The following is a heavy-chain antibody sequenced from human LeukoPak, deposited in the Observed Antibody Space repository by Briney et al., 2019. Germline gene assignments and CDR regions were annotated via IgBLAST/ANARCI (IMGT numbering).Heavy chain of an antibody. J-gene: IGHJ4*02. CDR2: INHSGST. D-gene: IGHD3-10*01. V-gene: IGHV4-34*01. Sequence: SETLSLTCAVYGGSFSGYYWSWIRQPPGKGLEWIGEINHSGSTNYNPSLKSRVTISVDTSKNQFSLKLSSVTAADTAVYYCARVKSPPRRAVLLGNRYFDYWGQGTLVTVSS. CDR3: ARVKSPPRRAVLLGNRYFDY. CDR1: GGSFSGYY.